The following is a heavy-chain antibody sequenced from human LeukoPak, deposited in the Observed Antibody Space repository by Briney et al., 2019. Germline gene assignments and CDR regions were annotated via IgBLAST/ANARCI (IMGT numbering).Heavy chain of an antibody. J-gene: IGHJ6*03. Sequence: SGGSLRLSCAASGYTFTGYYMHWVRQAPGQGLEWMGWINPNSGGTNYAQKFQGRVTMTRDTSISTAYMELSRLRSDDTAVYYCARRRVCSSTSCSGPRHHYYYYMDVWGKGTTVTISS. CDR1: GYTFTGYY. D-gene: IGHD2-2*01. V-gene: IGHV1-2*02. CDR3: ARRRVCSSTSCSGPRHHYYYYMDV. CDR2: INPNSGGT.